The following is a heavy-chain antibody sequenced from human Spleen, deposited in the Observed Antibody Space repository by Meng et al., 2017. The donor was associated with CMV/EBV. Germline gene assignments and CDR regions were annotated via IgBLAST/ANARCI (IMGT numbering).Heavy chain of an antibody. V-gene: IGHV1-46*01. CDR1: FSNHY. D-gene: IGHD3-3*01. Sequence: FSNHYIHWVRQAPELGLEWMGLINPTGGDTNYAQKFRGRVTMTRDTSTTTVYMELSSLISEDTAVYYCARDPLDITIFAAGGDYFDYWGQGTLVTVSS. J-gene: IGHJ4*02. CDR2: INPTGGDT. CDR3: ARDPLDITIFAAGGDYFDY.